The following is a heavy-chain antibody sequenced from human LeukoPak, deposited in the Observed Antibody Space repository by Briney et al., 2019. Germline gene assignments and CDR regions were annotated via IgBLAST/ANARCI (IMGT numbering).Heavy chain of an antibody. Sequence: GASVKVSCKASGYTFTSYGISWVRQAPGQGLEWMGWISAYNGNTNYVQKLQGRVTMTTDTSTSTAYMELRSLRSDDTAVYYCARDLKRYQLLTEYFQHWGQGTLVTVSS. D-gene: IGHD2-2*01. J-gene: IGHJ1*01. CDR2: ISAYNGNT. CDR3: ARDLKRYQLLTEYFQH. V-gene: IGHV1-18*01. CDR1: GYTFTSYG.